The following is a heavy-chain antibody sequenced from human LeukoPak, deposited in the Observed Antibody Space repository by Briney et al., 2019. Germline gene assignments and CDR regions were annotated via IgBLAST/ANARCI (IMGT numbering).Heavy chain of an antibody. D-gene: IGHD6-13*01. J-gene: IGHJ4*02. CDR1: GYSINNGYY. CDR3: ARVGSSRAIDY. Sequence: KPSETLSLICTVSGYSINNGYYWAWIRQPPGKGLEWIGEINHSGSTNYNPSLKSRVTISVDTSKNQFSLKLSSVTAADTAVYYCARVGSSRAIDYWGQGTLVTVSS. CDR2: INHSGST. V-gene: IGHV4-38-2*02.